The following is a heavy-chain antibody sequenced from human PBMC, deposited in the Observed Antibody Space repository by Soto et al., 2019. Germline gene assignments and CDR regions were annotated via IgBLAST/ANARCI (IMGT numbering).Heavy chain of an antibody. D-gene: IGHD2-21*01. CDR2: IDTSGDAM. J-gene: IGHJ4*02. CDR3: ARESIGCGGDCLDY. Sequence: GGSLRLSCAVSGFTFSNYEWNWVRQAPGKGLEWISYIDTSGDAMFYADSVKGRFAVSRDNTMNSLYLQMNSLRTEDTAAYYCARESIGCGGDCLDYWGQGTLVTVSS. V-gene: IGHV3-48*03. CDR1: GFTFSNYE.